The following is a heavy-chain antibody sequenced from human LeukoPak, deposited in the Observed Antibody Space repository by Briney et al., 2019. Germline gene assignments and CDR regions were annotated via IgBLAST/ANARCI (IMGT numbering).Heavy chain of an antibody. D-gene: IGHD1-26*01. CDR1: GFTFSSYW. CDR3: ARDVVGSLDY. V-gene: IGHV3-7*01. J-gene: IGHJ4*02. CDR2: IKGDESAR. Sequence: GGSLRLSCAASGFTFSSYWMAWVRQAPGKGLEWVANIKGDESARHQADSVKDRFTISRDNTRNSLYLQMTNLRGDDTAVYYCARDVVGSLDYWGQGTLVTVSS.